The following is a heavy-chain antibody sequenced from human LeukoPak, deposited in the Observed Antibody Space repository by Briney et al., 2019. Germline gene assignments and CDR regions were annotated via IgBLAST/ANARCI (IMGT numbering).Heavy chain of an antibody. CDR2: IKSKTDGGTT. D-gene: IGHD3-16*01. V-gene: IGHV3-15*01. Sequence: PGGSLRLSCAGSGFTFSIAWMNWVRQAPGKGLEWVGRIKSKTDGGTTEYAAPVKGRFTISRDDSKNTLYLQMNSLKTDDTAVYYCTTDSMITPPKHIDYWGQGTLVTVSS. CDR1: GFTFSIAW. J-gene: IGHJ4*02. CDR3: TTDSMITPPKHIDY.